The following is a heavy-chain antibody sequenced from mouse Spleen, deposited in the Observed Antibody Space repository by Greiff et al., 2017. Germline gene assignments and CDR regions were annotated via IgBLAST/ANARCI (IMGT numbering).Heavy chain of an antibody. CDR2: IDPSDSET. D-gene: IGHD1-1*01. Sequence: VQLQQSGAELVRPGSSVKLSCKASGYTFTSYWMHWVKQRPIQGLEWIGNIDPSDSETHYNQKFKDKATLTVDKSSSTAYMQLSSLTSEDSAVYYCARSRDYGSSYNYAMDYWGQGTSVTVSS. J-gene: IGHJ4*01. V-gene: IGHV1-52*01. CDR3: ARSRDYGSSYNYAMDY. CDR1: GYTFTSYW.